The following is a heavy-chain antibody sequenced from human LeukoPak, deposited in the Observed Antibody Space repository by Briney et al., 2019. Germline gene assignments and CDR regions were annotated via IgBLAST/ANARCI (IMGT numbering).Heavy chain of an antibody. D-gene: IGHD2-15*01. V-gene: IGHV3-15*01. Sequence: GVSLRLSCAAFGFTFSNAWMSWVRQAPGKGLEWVGRIKRKTDGGTTDYAAPVKGRFTISRDDSKNTLYLQMNSLKTEDTAVYYCTTVVGTATSPSDYWGQGTLVTVSS. CDR3: TTVVGTATSPSDY. CDR2: IKRKTDGGTT. CDR1: GFTFSNAW. J-gene: IGHJ4*02.